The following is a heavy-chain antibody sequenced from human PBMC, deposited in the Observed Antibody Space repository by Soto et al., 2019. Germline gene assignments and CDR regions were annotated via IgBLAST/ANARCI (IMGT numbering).Heavy chain of an antibody. V-gene: IGHV3-15*01. CDR3: TTYLTYDSIQ. D-gene: IGHD3-22*01. J-gene: IGHJ1*01. CDR1: GFTFSNAW. CDR2: IKSKTDGGTT. Sequence: PGGSLRLSSAASGFTFSNAWMSWVRQAPGKGLEWVGRIKSKTDGGTTDYAAPVTGRLTIPRDDSKNTLYLQMNSLKTEDSTVYYCTTYLTYDSIQWGQGTLVTVSS.